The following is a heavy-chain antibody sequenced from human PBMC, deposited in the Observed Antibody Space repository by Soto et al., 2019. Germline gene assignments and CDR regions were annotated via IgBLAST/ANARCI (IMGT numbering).Heavy chain of an antibody. CDR1: GGSISSYY. Sequence: PSETLSLTCTVSGGSISSYYWSWIRQPPGKGLEWIGYIYYSGSTNYNPSLKSRVTISVDTSKNQFSLKLSSVTAADTAVYYCARVRDSSSWYYFDYWGQGTLVTV. CDR3: ARVRDSSSWYYFDY. D-gene: IGHD6-13*01. CDR2: IYYSGST. J-gene: IGHJ4*02. V-gene: IGHV4-59*01.